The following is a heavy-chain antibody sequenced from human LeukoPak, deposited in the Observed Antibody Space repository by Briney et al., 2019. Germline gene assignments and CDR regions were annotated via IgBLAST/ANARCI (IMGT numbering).Heavy chain of an antibody. J-gene: IGHJ6*02. CDR3: AREKNYYYGMDV. CDR1: GFTFSSYA. CDR2: ISYDGSNK. Sequence: PGRSLRLSCAASGFTFSSYAMHWVRQAPGKGLEWVAVISYDGSNKYYADSVKGRFTISRDNSKNTLYLQVNSLRAEDTAVYYCAREKNYYYGMDVWGQGTTVTVSS. V-gene: IGHV3-30*04.